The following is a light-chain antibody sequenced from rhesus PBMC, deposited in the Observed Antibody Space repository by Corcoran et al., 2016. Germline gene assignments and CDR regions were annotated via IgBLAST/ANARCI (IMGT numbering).Light chain of an antibody. Sequence: QSAPTQPPSVSGSPGQSVTISCTGSNYDIGAYNFVSWFQQHHPGKAPKLIIYGVSHRPSGVSDRFSGSRSGNTASLTISGLQAEDEADYFCCSYASSGTFIFGVGTRLTVL. CDR2: GVS. CDR1: NYDIGAYNF. V-gene: IGLV2S7*01. J-gene: IGLJ1*01. CDR3: CSYASSGTFI.